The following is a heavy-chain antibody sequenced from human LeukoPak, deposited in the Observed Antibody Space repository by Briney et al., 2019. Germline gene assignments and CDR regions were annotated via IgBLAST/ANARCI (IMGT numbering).Heavy chain of an antibody. CDR3: TRETPVVVVPAAEGPSDY. V-gene: IGHV3-49*03. D-gene: IGHD2-2*01. J-gene: IGHJ4*02. CDR1: GFTFGDYA. CDR2: IRSKAYGGTT. Sequence: GGSLRLSCTASGFTFGDYAMSWSRQAPGKGLEWVGFIRSKAYGGTTEYAASVKGRFTISRDDSKSIAYLQMNSLKTEDTAVYYCTRETPVVVVPAAEGPSDYWGQGTLVTVSS.